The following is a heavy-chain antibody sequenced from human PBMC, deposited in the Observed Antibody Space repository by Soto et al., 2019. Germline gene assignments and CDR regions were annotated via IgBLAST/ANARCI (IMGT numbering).Heavy chain of an antibody. D-gene: IGHD6-19*01. CDR3: ARDGVAAGNINFDY. Sequence: ASVKVSCKTSGYMFTRSAMHWVGQAPGQRLEWMGWISGDSGNTKYSPKLQDRVTITRDTSASTAYMELSSLTSEDTALYYCARDGVAAGNINFDYWGQGTMVTVSS. V-gene: IGHV1-3*01. J-gene: IGHJ4*01. CDR1: GYMFTRSA. CDR2: ISGDSGNT.